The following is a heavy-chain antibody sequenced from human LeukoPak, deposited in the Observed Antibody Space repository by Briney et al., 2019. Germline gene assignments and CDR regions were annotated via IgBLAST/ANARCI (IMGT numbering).Heavy chain of an antibody. CDR1: GGSISGYY. Sequence: SETLSLTCTVSGGSISGYYWSWIRQPPGKGLEWIGYIYYSGSTNYNPSLKSRVTISVDTPKNQFSLKLSSVTAADTAVYYCARDYSSSWLDYWGQGTLVTVSS. V-gene: IGHV4-59*01. CDR3: ARDYSSSWLDY. CDR2: IYYSGST. J-gene: IGHJ4*02. D-gene: IGHD6-13*01.